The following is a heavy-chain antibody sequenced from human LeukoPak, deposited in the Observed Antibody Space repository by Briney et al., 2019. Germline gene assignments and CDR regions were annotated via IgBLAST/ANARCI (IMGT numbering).Heavy chain of an antibody. J-gene: IGHJ4*02. V-gene: IGHV3-53*01. CDR3: ATTGTSGCARFDY. CDR2: IYSGGRT. CDR1: GFTVSSNY. Sequence: GGSLRLSCAASGFTVSSNYMRWVRQVPGKGLEWVSDIYSGGRTYYADSWKGRFTISRDNYKNTLYLQMNSLRAEDTDVYYCATTGTSGCARFDYWGQGTLVTVSS. D-gene: IGHD6-19*01.